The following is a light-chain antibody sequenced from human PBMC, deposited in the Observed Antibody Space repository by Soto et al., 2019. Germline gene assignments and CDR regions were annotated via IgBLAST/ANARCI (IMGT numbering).Light chain of an antibody. CDR3: QQYSTSRALI. Sequence: EVVLTQSPGTLSLSPGERATLSCRASESFASISLAWYQQKPGQAPRLLIYEISSRATGTPDRFSGSGSGTDFTLTISRLKPEDSAVYHCQQYSTSRALIFGGGTRVELK. V-gene: IGKV3-20*01. CDR1: ESFASIS. CDR2: EIS. J-gene: IGKJ4*01.